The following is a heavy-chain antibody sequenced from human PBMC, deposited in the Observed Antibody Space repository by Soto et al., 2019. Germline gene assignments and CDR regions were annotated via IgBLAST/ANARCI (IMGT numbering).Heavy chain of an antibody. CDR2: IYYSGST. D-gene: IGHD3-22*01. CDR3: AGAYYDVSGYSLDP. Sequence: SETLSLTCTVSGGSISSYYWSWIRQPPGKGLEWIGYIYYSGSTNYNPSLKSRVTISVDTSKNQFSLKLSSVTAADTAVYYCAGAYYDVSGYSLDPWGQGTSVTVSS. CDR1: GGSISSYY. V-gene: IGHV4-59*08. J-gene: IGHJ5*02.